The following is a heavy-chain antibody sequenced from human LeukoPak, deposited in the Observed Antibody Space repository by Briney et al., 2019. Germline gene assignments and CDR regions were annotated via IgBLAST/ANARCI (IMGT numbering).Heavy chain of an antibody. CDR2: ISGSGGST. J-gene: IGHJ4*02. CDR1: GFTFSSYA. Sequence: GGSLRLSCAASGFTFSSYAMSWVRQAPGKGLEWVSAISGSGGSTYYADSVKGRFTISRDNSKNTLYLQMNSLRAEDTAVYYCAKEHCSSTSCQYYFDYWGQGTLVTVSS. V-gene: IGHV3-23*01. CDR3: AKEHCSSTSCQYYFDY. D-gene: IGHD2-2*01.